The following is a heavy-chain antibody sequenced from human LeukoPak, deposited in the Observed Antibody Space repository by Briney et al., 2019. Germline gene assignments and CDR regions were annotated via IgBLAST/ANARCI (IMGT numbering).Heavy chain of an antibody. CDR2: ISSSSSYI. J-gene: IGHJ3*02. CDR3: ASDYYYDSSGPHGGRGSAFDI. V-gene: IGHV3-21*01. CDR1: GFTFSTYS. D-gene: IGHD3-22*01. Sequence: NPGGSLRLSCAASGFTFSTYSMNWVRQAPGKGLEWVSSISSSSSYIYYADSVKGRFTISRDNAKNSLYLQMNSLRAEDTAVYYCASDYYYDSSGPHGGRGSAFDIWGQGTMVTVSS.